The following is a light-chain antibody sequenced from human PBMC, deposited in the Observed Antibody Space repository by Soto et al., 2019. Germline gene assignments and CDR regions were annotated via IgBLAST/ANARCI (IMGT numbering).Light chain of an antibody. J-gene: IGKJ2*01. V-gene: IGKV3-15*01. CDR3: QQYNNWPPYT. CDR2: GAS. CDR1: QSVSNN. Sequence: DTVMTQSPATLSVSPGERATLSCRASQSVSNNLAWYQQKPDQAPRLLIYGASTRATGIPARFSGSGSGTEFTLTISSLQSEDFAVYYCQQYNNWPPYTFGQGTKLEIK.